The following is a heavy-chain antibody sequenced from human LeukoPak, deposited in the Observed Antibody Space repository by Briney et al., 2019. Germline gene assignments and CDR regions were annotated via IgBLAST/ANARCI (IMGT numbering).Heavy chain of an antibody. V-gene: IGHV1-2*02. J-gene: IGHJ6*03. Sequence: ASVKVSCKASGYTFSDYYMYWVRQAPGQGLEWMGWINPNSGRTKFAQKFQGRVTMTRDTSISTAYMELSRLRSDDTAVYYCARANDPSSSSWYAGYYYYYYMDVWGKGTTVTVSS. CDR1: GYTFSDYY. CDR2: INPNSGRT. CDR3: ARANDPSSSSWYAGYYYYYYMDV. D-gene: IGHD6-13*01.